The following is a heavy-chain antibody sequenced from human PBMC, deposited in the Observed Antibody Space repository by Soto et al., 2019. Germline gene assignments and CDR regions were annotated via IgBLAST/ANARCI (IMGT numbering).Heavy chain of an antibody. CDR3: VRAMYYTDSSGYTRCFDY. CDR2: ITWNSRVL. V-gene: IGHV3-9*01. CDR1: GLNFDDFA. D-gene: IGHD3-22*01. J-gene: IGHJ4*02. Sequence: DVQLVESGGRLVQPGRSLRLSCVGTGLNFDDFAMHWVRQAPGKGLEWVSGITWNSRVLAYADSVKGRFTISRDNARNSLYLQMDSLRDEDTAVYYCVRAMYYTDSSGYTRCFDYWGQGTLVTVSS.